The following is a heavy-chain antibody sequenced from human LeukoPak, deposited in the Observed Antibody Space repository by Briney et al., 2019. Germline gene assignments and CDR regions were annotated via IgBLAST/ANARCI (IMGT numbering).Heavy chain of an antibody. D-gene: IGHD1-7*01. Sequence: PSVTLSLTCTVSTGSLSSAYWSWIRQPPGKGLEWIGSIYYSGSTNHNASLKSRVTMSVDRSKNQISLKLSSVTAADTAVYYCARHEDGTTLDYWGQGTLVTVSS. CDR3: ARHEDGTTLDY. V-gene: IGHV4-59*08. CDR1: TGSLSSAY. J-gene: IGHJ4*02. CDR2: IYYSGST.